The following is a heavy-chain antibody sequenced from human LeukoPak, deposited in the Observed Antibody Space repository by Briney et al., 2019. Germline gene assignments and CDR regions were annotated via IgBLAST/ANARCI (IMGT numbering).Heavy chain of an antibody. Sequence: GASVKISCKASGYTLTRNYMHWVRQAPGQGLEWMGVIHPSGSSTNYAQKFQGRVTMTKDTSTSTVYIELNSLRSDDTAVYYCARMDMDAAMVTNYLDHWGQGTLVTVSS. V-gene: IGHV1-46*01. J-gene: IGHJ4*02. D-gene: IGHD5-18*01. CDR2: IHPSGSST. CDR3: ARMDMDAAMVTNYLDH. CDR1: GYTLTRNY.